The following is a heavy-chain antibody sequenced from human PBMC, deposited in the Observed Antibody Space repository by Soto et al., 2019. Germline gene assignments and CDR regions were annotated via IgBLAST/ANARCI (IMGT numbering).Heavy chain of an antibody. CDR1: GFTLSSYA. V-gene: IGHV3-23*01. CDR3: AKDGRFLEWLFRPNEAFDI. D-gene: IGHD3-3*01. CDR2: ISGSGGST. J-gene: IGHJ3*02. Sequence: PGGSLRLSWAASGFTLSSYAMSWVRQAPGKGLEWVSAISGSGGSTYYADSVKGRFTISRDNSKNTLYLQMNSLRAEDTAVYYCAKDGRFLEWLFRPNEAFDIWGQGTMVTVSS.